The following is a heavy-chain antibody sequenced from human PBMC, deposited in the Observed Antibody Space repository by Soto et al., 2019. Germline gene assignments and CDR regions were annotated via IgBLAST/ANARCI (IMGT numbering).Heavy chain of an antibody. J-gene: IGHJ4*02. V-gene: IGHV4-61*01. CDR3: ARVPYCGGDCYPYYFDY. D-gene: IGHD2-21*02. CDR1: GGSVSSGSYY. CDR2: IYYSGST. Sequence: SETLSLTCTVSGGSVSSGSYYWSWIRQPPGKGLEWIGYIYYSGSTNYNPSLKSRVTISVDTSKNQFSLKLSSVTAADTAVYYCARVPYCGGDCYPYYFDYWGQGTPVTVSS.